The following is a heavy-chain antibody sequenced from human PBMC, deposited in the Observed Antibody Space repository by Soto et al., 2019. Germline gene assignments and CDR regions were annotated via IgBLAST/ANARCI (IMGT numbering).Heavy chain of an antibody. J-gene: IGHJ3*01. CDR3: ARARWYDAFDV. CDR1: CFFISSGNY. D-gene: IGHD2-15*01. V-gene: IGHV4-38-2*01. CDR2: IFHGGNT. Sequence: SETLSLTCAVSCFFISSGNYWGWIRKPPGKGLEWIGSIFHGGNTYYNPSLKSRVTISVDMSKNQFSLKLNSVTAADTAVYYCARARWYDAFDVWGQGTVVTVS.